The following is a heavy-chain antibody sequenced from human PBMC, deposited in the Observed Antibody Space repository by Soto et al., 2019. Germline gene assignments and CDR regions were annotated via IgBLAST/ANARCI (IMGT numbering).Heavy chain of an antibody. D-gene: IGHD3-3*01. V-gene: IGHV4-61*01. CDR1: GGSVSSGSNY. CDR2: IYYSGST. J-gene: IGHJ6*04. Sequence: PSETLSLTCTVSGGSVSSGSNYWSWIRQPPGKGLEWIGYIYYSGSTNYNPSLKSRVTISVDTSKNQFSLKLSSVTAADTAVYYCARGIDFWYKGRSYYCMDVWCKGTTVTGSS. CDR3: ARGIDFWYKGRSYYCMDV.